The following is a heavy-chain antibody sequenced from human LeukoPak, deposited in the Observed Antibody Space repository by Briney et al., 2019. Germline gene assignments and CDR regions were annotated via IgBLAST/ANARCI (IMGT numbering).Heavy chain of an antibody. CDR3: AREREY. V-gene: IGHV5-51*01. D-gene: IGHD6-6*01. Sequence: GESLKISCKGSGYSFSSYWIAWVRQLPGKGLEWMGVIFPGDSDTRYSPSFQGQVTISAHKSISTAYLQWSSLKASDTAMYYCAREREYWGQGTLVTVSS. J-gene: IGHJ4*02. CDR1: GYSFSSYW. CDR2: IFPGDSDT.